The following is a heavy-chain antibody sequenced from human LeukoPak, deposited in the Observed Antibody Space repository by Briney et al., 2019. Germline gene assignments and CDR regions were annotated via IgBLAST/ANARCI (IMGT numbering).Heavy chain of an antibody. Sequence: GSLRLSCAASGFTVSSNHMSWVRQAPGKGLEWIGEIYHSGSPNYNPSLKSRVTISVDKSRNHFSLNLSSVTAADTAVYYCARVNINNWHSCDYWGQGTLVTVSS. CDR1: GFTVSSNH. CDR3: ARVNINNWHSCDY. D-gene: IGHD1-1*01. V-gene: IGHV4-4*02. J-gene: IGHJ4*02. CDR2: IYHSGSP.